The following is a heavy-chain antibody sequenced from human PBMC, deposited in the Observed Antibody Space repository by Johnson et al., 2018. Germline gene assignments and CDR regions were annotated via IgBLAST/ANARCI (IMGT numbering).Heavy chain of an antibody. CDR3: ASTNDFWSGYEAFDI. J-gene: IGHJ3*02. D-gene: IGHD3-3*01. Sequence: VQLVQSGGGLVQPGGSLRLSCAASGFTFISYWMSWVRQAPGKGLEWVANIKQAGSEKYYVDSEKGRFPISRDNAQNSLYLQMNSLRAEETAVYYRASTNDFWSGYEAFDIWGQGTMVTVSS. V-gene: IGHV3-7*01. CDR2: IKQAGSEK. CDR1: GFTFISYW.